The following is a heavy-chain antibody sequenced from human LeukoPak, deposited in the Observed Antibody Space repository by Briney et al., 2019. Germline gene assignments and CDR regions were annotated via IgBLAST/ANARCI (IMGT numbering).Heavy chain of an antibody. V-gene: IGHV3-33*01. CDR1: GFTFSSYG. CDR3: ARDLSIGRYSSFDY. CDR2: IWYDGSNK. J-gene: IGHJ4*02. D-gene: IGHD6-13*01. Sequence: GGSLRLSCAASGFTFSSYGMHWVRQAPGKGLEWVAVIWYDGSNKYYADSVKGRFTISRDNSKNTLYLQMNSLRAEDTAVYYCARDLSIGRYSSFDYWGQGTLITVSS.